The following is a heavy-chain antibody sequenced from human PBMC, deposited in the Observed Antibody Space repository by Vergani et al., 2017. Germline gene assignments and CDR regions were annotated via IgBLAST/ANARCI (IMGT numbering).Heavy chain of an antibody. J-gene: IGHJ6*03. CDR3: ASIPADYSYMDV. Sequence: QVQLQQWGAGLLKPSETLSLTCAVYGGSFSGYYWSWIRQPPGKGLEWIGEIKHSGSTNHTPSLQSRVTITVDTSKNQFSRKLSSVTAADTAVDYCASIPADYSYMDVWGKGTTVAVSS. CDR1: GGSFSGYY. CDR2: IKHSGST. D-gene: IGHD2-2*01. V-gene: IGHV4-34*01.